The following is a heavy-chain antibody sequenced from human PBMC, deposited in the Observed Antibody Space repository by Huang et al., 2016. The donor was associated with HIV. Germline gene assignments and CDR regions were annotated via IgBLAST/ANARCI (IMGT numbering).Heavy chain of an antibody. CDR3: TREFTTSVQFFDL. Sequence: QVKLVESGGGVVQPGISLRLSCSASGFTFRTYTFHWVLQAPGTGLEWGEGISYNGGKKFYADAVKGRFTISRDNSKNTVYLEVSSPRPEDSAVYYCTREFTTSVQFFDLWGQGTLVTVSS. D-gene: IGHD4-4*01. CDR2: ISYNGGKK. CDR1: GFTFRTYT. J-gene: IGHJ4*02. V-gene: IGHV3-30*04.